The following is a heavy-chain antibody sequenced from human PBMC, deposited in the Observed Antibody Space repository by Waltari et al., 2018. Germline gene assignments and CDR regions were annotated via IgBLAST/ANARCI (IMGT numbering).Heavy chain of an antibody. D-gene: IGHD3-10*01. J-gene: IGHJ4*02. Sequence: QVQLQQRGAGLLKPSETLSLTCAASGGSFSGYYWSRTRKPPGKGLEWIGEINHSGSTNYNPSLKSRVTISVDTSKNQFSLKLSSVTAADTAVYYCARGKAKRNYYGSGSPHLGYDYWGQGTLVTVSS. V-gene: IGHV4-34*01. CDR2: INHSGST. CDR1: GGSFSGYY. CDR3: ARGKAKRNYYGSGSPHLGYDY.